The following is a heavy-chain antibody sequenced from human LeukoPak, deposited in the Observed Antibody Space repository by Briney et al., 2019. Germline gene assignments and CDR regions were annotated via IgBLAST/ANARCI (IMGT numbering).Heavy chain of an antibody. Sequence: GGSLRLSCAASGFTFSTYGMHWVRQAPGKGLEWVAVISYDGSYKFCADSVKGRFTISRDNSKSTLYLQMNSLRAEDTAVYYCAKDRYSGLNTIDYWGQGTLVTVSS. D-gene: IGHD6-13*01. J-gene: IGHJ4*02. CDR1: GFTFSTYG. CDR2: ISYDGSYK. V-gene: IGHV3-30*18. CDR3: AKDRYSGLNTIDY.